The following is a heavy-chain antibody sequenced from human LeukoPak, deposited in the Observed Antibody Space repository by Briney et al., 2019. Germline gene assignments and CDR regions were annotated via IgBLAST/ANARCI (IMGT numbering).Heavy chain of an antibody. V-gene: IGHV3-30*04. CDR3: AKDPNRGLPDY. D-gene: IGHD2-21*01. CDR1: GFTFSHYA. Sequence: GGSLRLSCAASGFTFSHYAMYWVRQAPGKGLEWVALISYDGSVQYYADSVKGRFTISRDNSKNTLYLQMSSLRAEDTAVYYCAKDPNRGLPDYWGQGTLVTVSS. CDR2: ISYDGSVQ. J-gene: IGHJ4*02.